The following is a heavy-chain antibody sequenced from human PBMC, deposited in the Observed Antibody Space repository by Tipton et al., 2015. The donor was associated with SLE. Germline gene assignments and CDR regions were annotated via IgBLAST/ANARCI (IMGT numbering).Heavy chain of an antibody. CDR3: AGRGDLVVVTAYLDY. V-gene: IGHV4-39*07. Sequence: TLSLTCTVSGGSFSSDTYLWGWIRQPPGKGLEWIGDIYYTGSTYYNPSLRSRVTISVDTSKNQFSLKLSSVTAAGTAVYYCAGRGDLVVVTAYLDYWGQGTLVTVSS. D-gene: IGHD2-21*02. CDR2: IYYTGST. CDR1: GGSFSSDTYL. J-gene: IGHJ4*02.